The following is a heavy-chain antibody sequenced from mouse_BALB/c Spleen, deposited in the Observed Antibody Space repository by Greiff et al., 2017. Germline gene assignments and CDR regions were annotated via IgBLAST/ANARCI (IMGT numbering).Heavy chain of an antibody. V-gene: IGHV1-54*01. J-gene: IGHJ2*01. CDR3: ARRRDYDYFDY. D-gene: IGHD2-4*01. CDR2: INPGSGGT. CDR1: GYAFTNYL. Sequence: QVQLQQSGAELVRPGTSVKVSCKASGYAFTNYLIEWVKQRPGQGLEWIGVINPGSGGTNYNEKFKGKATLTADKSSSTAYMQLSILTSDDSAVYFCARRRDYDYFDYWGQGTTLTVSS.